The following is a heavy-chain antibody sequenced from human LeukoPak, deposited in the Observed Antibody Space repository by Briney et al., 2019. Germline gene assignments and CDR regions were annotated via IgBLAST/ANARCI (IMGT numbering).Heavy chain of an antibody. V-gene: IGHV4-4*07. CDR3: ARDGYYDFWSGDVYYYYYIDV. CDR2: IYTSGST. CDR1: GGSISSYY. Sequence: PSETLSLTCTVSGGSISSYYWSWIRQPAGKGLEWIGRIYTSGSTSYNPSLKSRDTMSVDTSKNQFSLKLSSVTAADTAVYYCARDGYYDFWSGDVYYYYYIDVWGKGTTVTVSS. D-gene: IGHD3-3*01. J-gene: IGHJ6*03.